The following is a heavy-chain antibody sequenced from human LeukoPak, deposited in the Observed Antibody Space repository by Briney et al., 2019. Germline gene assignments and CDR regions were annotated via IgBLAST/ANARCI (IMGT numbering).Heavy chain of an antibody. CDR3: ARGGDYYDSSGYYDDAFDI. J-gene: IGHJ3*02. CDR1: GYTFTGYY. CDR2: INPNSGGT. V-gene: IGHV1-2*02. Sequence: ASVKVSCKASGYTFTGYYMHWVRQAPGQGLEWMGWINPNSGGTDYAQKFQGRVTMTRDTSISTAYMELSRLRSDDTAVYYCARGGDYYDSSGYYDDAFDIWGQGTMVTVPS. D-gene: IGHD3-22*01.